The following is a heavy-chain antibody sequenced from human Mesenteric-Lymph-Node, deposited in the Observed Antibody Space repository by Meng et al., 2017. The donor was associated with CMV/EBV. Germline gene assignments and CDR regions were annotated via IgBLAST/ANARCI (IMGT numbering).Heavy chain of an antibody. D-gene: IGHD3-22*01. J-gene: IGHJ4*02. CDR2: ISSSSSYI. CDR1: GFTFSSYS. CDR3: ARDGDYYDSSGYSSLDY. V-gene: IGHV3-21*01. Sequence: GESLKISCAASGFTFSSYSMNWVRQAPGKGLEWVSSISSSSSYIYYADSVKGRFTISRDNAKNTLYLQMNSLRAEDTAVYYCARDGDYYDSSGYSSLDYWGQGTLVTVSS.